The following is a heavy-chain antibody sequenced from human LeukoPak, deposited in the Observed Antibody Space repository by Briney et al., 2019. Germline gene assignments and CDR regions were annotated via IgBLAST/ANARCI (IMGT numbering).Heavy chain of an antibody. D-gene: IGHD3-10*01. CDR3: ARARRYGSGSYRY. Sequence: PSETLSLTCSVSGGSISSYYWSWIRQPPGKGLEWIGYISYSGSTNYNPSLNSRVTISVDTSKNQFSLKLSSVTAADTAVYYCARARRYGSGSYRYWGQGTLVTVSS. CDR2: ISYSGST. J-gene: IGHJ4*02. V-gene: IGHV4-59*12. CDR1: GGSISSYY.